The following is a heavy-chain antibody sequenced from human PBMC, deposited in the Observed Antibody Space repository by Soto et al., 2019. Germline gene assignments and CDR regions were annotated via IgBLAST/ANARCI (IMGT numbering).Heavy chain of an antibody. D-gene: IGHD1-7*01. CDR1: GFTFSSYA. V-gene: IGHV3-23*01. Sequence: EVQLLESGGGLVQPGGSLRLSCAASGFTFSSYAMSWVRQAPGKGLEWVSAISGSGGSTYYADSVKGRFTISRDNSKNTRYLQMNGLRAVDTAVYYCAEDLWNYGGYGMDVWGQGTTVTVSS. J-gene: IGHJ6*02. CDR3: AEDLWNYGGYGMDV. CDR2: ISGSGGST.